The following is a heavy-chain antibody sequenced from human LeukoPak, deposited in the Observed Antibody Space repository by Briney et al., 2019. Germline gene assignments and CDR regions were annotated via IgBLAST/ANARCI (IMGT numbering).Heavy chain of an antibody. CDR1: GGSISSYY. CDR3: ARRYSSDWAIDY. J-gene: IGHJ4*02. CDR2: IYYSGST. Sequence: SETLSLTCTVSGGSISSYYWSWIRQPPGKGLEWIGYIYYSGSTNYNPSLKSRVTISVDTSKNQFSLRLSSVTASDTAVYYCARRYSSDWAIDYWGQGTLVTVSS. V-gene: IGHV4-59*08. D-gene: IGHD6-19*01.